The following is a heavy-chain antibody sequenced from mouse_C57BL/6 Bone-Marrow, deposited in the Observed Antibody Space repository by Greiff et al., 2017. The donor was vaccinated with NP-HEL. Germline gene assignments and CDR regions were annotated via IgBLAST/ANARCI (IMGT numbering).Heavy chain of an antibody. D-gene: IGHD2-1*01. V-gene: IGHV1-82*01. J-gene: IGHJ3*01. CDR2: IYPGDGDT. CDR3: ARRWYSWFAY. Sequence: QVQLKQSGPELVKPGASVKISCKASGYAFSSSWMNWVKQRPGKGLEWIGRIYPGDGDTNYNGKFKGKATLTADKSSSTAYMQLSSLTSEDSAVYFCARRWYSWFAYWGQGTLVTVSA. CDR1: GYAFSSSW.